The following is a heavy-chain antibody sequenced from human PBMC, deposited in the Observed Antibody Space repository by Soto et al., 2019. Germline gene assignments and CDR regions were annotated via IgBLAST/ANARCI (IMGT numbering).Heavy chain of an antibody. V-gene: IGHV1-45*02. CDR3: ARDTIFGVVSYYYYGMDV. CDR2: ITPFNGNT. Sequence: SVKVSCKGSGNTFTYVYLHWVRQAPGQALEWMGWITPFNGNTKYAQKLQGRVTMTTDTSTSTAYMELRSLRSDDTAVYYCARDTIFGVVSYYYYGMDVWGQGTTVTVSS. D-gene: IGHD3-3*01. J-gene: IGHJ6*02. CDR1: GNTFTYVY.